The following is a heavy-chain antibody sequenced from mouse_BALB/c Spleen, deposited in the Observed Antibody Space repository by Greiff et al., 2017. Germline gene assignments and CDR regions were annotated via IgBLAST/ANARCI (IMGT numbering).Heavy chain of an antibody. CDR1: GFSLTGYG. V-gene: IGHV2-6-7*01. Sequence: QVQLKESGPGLVAPSQSLSITCTVSGFSLTGYGVNWVRQPPGKGLEWLGMIWGDGSTDYNSALKSRLSISKDNSKSQVFLKMNSLQTDDTARYYCARDYRYDVDAMDYWGQGTSVTVSS. J-gene: IGHJ4*01. CDR2: IWGDGST. CDR3: ARDYRYDVDAMDY. D-gene: IGHD2-14*01.